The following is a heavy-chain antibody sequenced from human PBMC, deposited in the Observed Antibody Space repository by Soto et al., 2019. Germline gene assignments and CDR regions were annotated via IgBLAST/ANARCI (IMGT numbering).Heavy chain of an antibody. CDR1: GYRFPTYG. CDR2: INPNSGGT. D-gene: IGHD1-1*01. J-gene: IGHJ6*02. CDR3: ARKLETRGSYYYYYDMDV. Sequence: ASVKVSCKTSGYRFPTYGINWVRQAPGQGLEWMGWINPNSGGTNYAQKFQGRVTMTRDTSISTAYMEVSRLRSDDTAVFYCARKLETRGSYYYYYDMDVWGQGTTVTVSS. V-gene: IGHV1-2*02.